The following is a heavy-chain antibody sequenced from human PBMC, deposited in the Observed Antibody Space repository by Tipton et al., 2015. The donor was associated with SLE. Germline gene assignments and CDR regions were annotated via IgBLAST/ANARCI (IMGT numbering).Heavy chain of an antibody. Sequence: LRLSCAASGFTFSDYEMNWVRQAPGKGLEWIGSIYYSGSTYYNPSLKSRVTISVDTSKNQLSLNLNPVTAADTAVYYCARPDLIWGQGTQVTVSS. CDR2: IYYSGST. J-gene: IGHJ4*02. CDR3: ARPDLI. V-gene: IGHV4-38-2*01. CDR1: GFTFSDYE. D-gene: IGHD1-14*01.